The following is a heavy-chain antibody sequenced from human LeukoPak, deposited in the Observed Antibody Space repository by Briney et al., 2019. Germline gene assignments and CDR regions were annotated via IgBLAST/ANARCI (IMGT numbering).Heavy chain of an antibody. J-gene: IGHJ4*02. D-gene: IGHD6-13*01. V-gene: IGHV4-59*01. CDR1: GGSIGTYY. CDR3: ARDNSVPLAAAAPYFDY. CDR2: IYYSGST. Sequence: SETLSLTCTVSGGSIGTYYWSWIRQPPGKGLEWIGYIYYSGSTSYNPSLKSRVTISVDTSKNQFSLKLSSVTAADTAVYYCARDNSVPLAAAAPYFDYWGQGTLVTVSS.